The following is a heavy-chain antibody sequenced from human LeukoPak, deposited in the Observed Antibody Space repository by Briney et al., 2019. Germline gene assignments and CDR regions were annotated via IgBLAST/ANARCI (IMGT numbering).Heavy chain of an antibody. CDR3: ARGYSSYYPDAFDI. CDR2: ISGGGSGT. V-gene: IGHV3-23*01. Sequence: GGSLRLSCAASGFTFGNYAMGWVRQAPGRGLECVSGISGGGSGTYYAQSVKGRFAVSRDNSKNTLYLQMNSLRAEDTAVYYCARGYSSYYPDAFDIWGQGTMVTVSS. D-gene: IGHD5-12*01. J-gene: IGHJ3*02. CDR1: GFTFGNYA.